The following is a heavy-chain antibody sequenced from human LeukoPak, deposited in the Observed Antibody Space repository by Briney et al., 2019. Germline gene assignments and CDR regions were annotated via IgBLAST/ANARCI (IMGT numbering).Heavy chain of an antibody. J-gene: IGHJ4*02. CDR3: ARGRNPITMVRGVTCPLGCYFDY. V-gene: IGHV1-46*01. Sequence: GASVKVSCEASGYTFTSYYMHWVRQAPGQGLEWMGIINPSGGSISYAQKFQGRVTMTRDTSTSTVYMELSSLRSEDTAVYYCARGRNPITMVRGVTCPLGCYFDYWGQGTLVTVSS. D-gene: IGHD3-10*01. CDR2: INPSGGSI. CDR1: GYTFTSYY.